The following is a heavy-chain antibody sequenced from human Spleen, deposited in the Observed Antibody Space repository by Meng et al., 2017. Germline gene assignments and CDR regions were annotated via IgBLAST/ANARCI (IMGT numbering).Heavy chain of an antibody. J-gene: IGHJ5*02. CDR2: IGHSGIT. D-gene: IGHD6-19*01. CDR1: GGSISTSGYY. V-gene: IGHV4-39*01. Sequence: QPQLQESGPGLGKPPEALSLTCSVSGGSISTSGYYWGWIRQPPGKGLEWIGSIGHSGITYYTPSLKSRVTVSIDTSKSQFSLKLTSVTAADTAVYYCVRSSGWVRTGFDPWGQGTLVTVSS. CDR3: VRSSGWVRTGFDP.